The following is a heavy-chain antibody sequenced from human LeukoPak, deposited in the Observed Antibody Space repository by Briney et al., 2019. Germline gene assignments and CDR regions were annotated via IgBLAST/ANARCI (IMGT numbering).Heavy chain of an antibody. CDR3: ARDPGYCSSTSCYREFDY. CDR2: IIPILGIA. CDR1: GRTFSSYA. V-gene: IGHV1-69*04. J-gene: IGHJ4*02. Sequence: SVKVSCKASGRTFSSYAIRWVRQAPGQGFEWTGSIIPILGIANYAKKFQGRVTITADKSTSTAYMELSSLRSEDTAVYYCARDPGYCSSTSCYREFDYWGQGTLVTVSS. D-gene: IGHD2-2*02.